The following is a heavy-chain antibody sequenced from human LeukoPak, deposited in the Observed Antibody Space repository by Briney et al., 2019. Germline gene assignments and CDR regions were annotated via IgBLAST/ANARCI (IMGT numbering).Heavy chain of an antibody. CDR1: GYSFTSYW. D-gene: IGHD3-16*01. CDR2: IYPGDSDT. CDR3: ARAPISPNWAYFDY. J-gene: IGHJ4*02. V-gene: IGHV5-51*01. Sequence: GESLKISCNGSGYSFTSYWIGWVRQLAGKGLELMGIIYPGDSDTRYSPSFQGQVTISADKSISTAYLQWSSLKASDTAMYYCARAPISPNWAYFDYWGQGTLVTVSS.